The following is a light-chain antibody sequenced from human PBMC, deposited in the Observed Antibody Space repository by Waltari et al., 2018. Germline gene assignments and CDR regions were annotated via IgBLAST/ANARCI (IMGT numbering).Light chain of an antibody. CDR1: QGVSKD. CDR3: EQYHIGPYT. V-gene: IGKV3-15*01. CDR2: GAS. J-gene: IGKJ2*01. Sequence: EIVMQQSPATLSVSAGESATLSCRASQGVSKDLAWYQQKRGQAPRLVLYGASTRATGFPARFRGSGSGTEFLLSSSSLQSEDFAVYYCEQYHIGPYTFGQGTKVDI.